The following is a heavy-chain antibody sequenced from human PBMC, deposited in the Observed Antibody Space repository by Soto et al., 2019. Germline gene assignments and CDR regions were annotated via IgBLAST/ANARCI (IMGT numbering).Heavy chain of an antibody. D-gene: IGHD3-16*02. J-gene: IGHJ4*02. CDR3: ARGKLSDYVWGSYRYHFDY. CDR1: GGSFSGYY. Sequence: ETLSLTCAVYGGSFSGYYWSWIRQPPGKGLEWIGEINHSGSTNYNPSLKSRVTISVDTSKNQFSLKLSSVTAADTAVYYCARGKLSDYVWGSYRYHFDYWGQGTVVTVSS. CDR2: INHSGST. V-gene: IGHV4-34*01.